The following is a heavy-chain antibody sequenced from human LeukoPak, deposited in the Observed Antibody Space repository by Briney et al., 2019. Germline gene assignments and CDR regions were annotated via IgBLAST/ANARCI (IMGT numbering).Heavy chain of an antibody. D-gene: IGHD3-16*01. J-gene: IGHJ6*03. V-gene: IGHV4-30-4*07. CDR3: ARETSQKGAHYMDV. CDR2: IYYSGST. CDR1: GGSISSGGYS. Sequence: PSQTLSLTRAVSGGSISSGGYSWRWIRQPPGKGLEWIGYIYYSGSTYHNPSLKSRVTISVDTSKNQFSLKLSSVTAADTAVYYCARETSQKGAHYMDVWGKGTTVTISS.